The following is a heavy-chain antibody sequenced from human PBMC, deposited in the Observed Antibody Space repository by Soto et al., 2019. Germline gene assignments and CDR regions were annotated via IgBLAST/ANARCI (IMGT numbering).Heavy chain of an antibody. CDR2: ISSSSSYI. Sequence: ESGGGLVKPGGSLRLSCAASGFTFSSYSMNWVRQAPGKGLEWVSSISSSSSYIYYADSVKGRFTISRDNAKNSLYLQMNSLRAEDTAVYYCARDRGDSSSWYKYYYYGMDVWGQGTTVTVSS. CDR3: ARDRGDSSSWYKYYYYGMDV. J-gene: IGHJ6*02. V-gene: IGHV3-21*01. D-gene: IGHD6-13*01. CDR1: GFTFSSYS.